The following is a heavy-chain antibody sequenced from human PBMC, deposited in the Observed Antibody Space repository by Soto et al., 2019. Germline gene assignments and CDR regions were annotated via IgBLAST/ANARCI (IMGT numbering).Heavy chain of an antibody. D-gene: IGHD2-15*01. J-gene: IGHJ4*02. Sequence: SGPTLVNPTQTLTLTCTFSGFSLSTSGMRVSWIRQPPGKALEWLARIDWDADKFYNTSLKTRLTISKDSSKNQEVLTMTNMDPVDTGTYYCARMIHCSGGSCRFDYWGQGALVTVSS. V-gene: IGHV2-70*04. CDR3: ARMIHCSGGSCRFDY. CDR2: IDWDADK. CDR1: GFSLSTSGMR.